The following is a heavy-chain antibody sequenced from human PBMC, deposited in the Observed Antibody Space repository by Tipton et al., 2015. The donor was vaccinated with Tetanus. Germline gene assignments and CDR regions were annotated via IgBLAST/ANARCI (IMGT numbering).Heavy chain of an antibody. Sequence: SLRLSCAVSGFTFTSCGMHWVRQAPGKGLEWVAVLWYDGRTKDYEDSVKGRFTISRDTSRNTLYLQMNSLRAEDTAIYYCARARFRGHSYTYFDYWGQGTLVTVYS. CDR3: ARARFRGHSYTYFDY. V-gene: IGHV3-33*01. CDR2: LWYDGRTK. D-gene: IGHD3-16*02. J-gene: IGHJ4*02. CDR1: GFTFTSCG.